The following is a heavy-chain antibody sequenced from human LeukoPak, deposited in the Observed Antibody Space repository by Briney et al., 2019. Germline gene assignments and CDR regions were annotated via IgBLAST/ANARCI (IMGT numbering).Heavy chain of an antibody. V-gene: IGHV7-4-1*02. CDR3: ARDRAGSIVLMVYANRNDAFDI. Sequence: ASVKVSCKASGYTFTSYAMNWVRQAPGQGLEWMGWINTNTGNPTYAQGFTGRFVFSLDTSVSTAYLQISSLKAEDTAVYYCARDRAGSIVLMVYANRNDAFDIWGQGTMVTVSS. J-gene: IGHJ3*02. CDR1: GYTFTSYA. CDR2: INTNTGNP. D-gene: IGHD2-8*01.